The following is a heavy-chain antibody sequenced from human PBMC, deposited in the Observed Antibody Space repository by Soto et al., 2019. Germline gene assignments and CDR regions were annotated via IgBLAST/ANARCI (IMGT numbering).Heavy chain of an antibody. D-gene: IGHD6-19*01. CDR2: ISYDGSNK. J-gene: IGHJ6*02. Sequence: GGSLSLSCASTGFSVSSSDMQWVCQAPGKGLEWVAVISYDGSNKYYADSVKGRFTISRDNSKNTLYLQMNSLRAEDTAVYYCARTVAGIYYYYGMDVWGQGT. CDR1: GFSVSSSD. V-gene: IGHV3-30*03. CDR3: ARTVAGIYYYYGMDV.